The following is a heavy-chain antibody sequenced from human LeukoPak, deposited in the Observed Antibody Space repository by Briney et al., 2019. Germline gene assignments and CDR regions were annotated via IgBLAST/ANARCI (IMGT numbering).Heavy chain of an antibody. CDR1: GFTFSSYA. D-gene: IGHD3-10*01. V-gene: IGHV3-23*01. CDR3: AKGAILWFGELLGDFDY. J-gene: IGHJ4*02. Sequence: GGSLSLSCAASGFTFSSYAMSWVRQAPGKGLEWVSAISGSGGSTYYADSVKGRFTISRDNSKNTLYLQMNSLRAEDTAVYYCAKGAILWFGELLGDFDYWGQGTLVTVSS. CDR2: ISGSGGST.